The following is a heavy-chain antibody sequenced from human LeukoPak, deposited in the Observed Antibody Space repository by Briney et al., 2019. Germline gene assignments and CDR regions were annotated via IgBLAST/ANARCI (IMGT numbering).Heavy chain of an antibody. CDR1: GFTFSSYA. CDR2: IREDGSEK. D-gene: IGHD6-6*01. V-gene: IGHV3-7*03. J-gene: IGHJ6*03. Sequence: GGSLRLSCAASGFTFSSYAMSWVRQAPGKGLEWVANIREDGSEKYYVDSVKGRFTVSRDNAKNSLYLQVNSLRAEDTAVYYCATSSNYHYYYMDVWGIGTTVTVSS. CDR3: ATSSNYHYYYMDV.